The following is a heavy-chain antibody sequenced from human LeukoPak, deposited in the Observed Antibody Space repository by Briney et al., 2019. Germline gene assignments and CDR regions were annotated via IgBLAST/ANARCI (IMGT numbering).Heavy chain of an antibody. CDR1: GYTFTSYY. D-gene: IGHD3-10*01. J-gene: IGHJ4*02. CDR3: ARNYGSGEFDY. V-gene: IGHV1-46*01. Sequence: ASVKVSCKASGYTFTSYYMHWVRQAPGQGLEWMGLINPTGDSTGYAQKFQGRVTMTRDMSTSTDFMELSSLRSEDMAVYYCARNYGSGEFDYWGQGTLVTVSS. CDR2: INPTGDST.